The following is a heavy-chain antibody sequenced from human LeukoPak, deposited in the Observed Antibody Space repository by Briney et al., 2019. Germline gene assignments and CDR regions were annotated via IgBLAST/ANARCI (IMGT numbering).Heavy chain of an antibody. D-gene: IGHD3-22*01. V-gene: IGHV3-30*04. CDR1: GFTFSSYA. CDR2: ISYDGSKK. J-gene: IGHJ4*02. CDR3: ARGQVDYDSSGYYWFDY. Sequence: PGGALRVSCAASGFTFSSYAMHWVRQAPGEGLEGVAVISYDGSKKYYADSVKGRFTISRDNSKKTLYVQMNSQRAEHTALYYCARGQVDYDSSGYYWFDYWGQGTLVTVSS.